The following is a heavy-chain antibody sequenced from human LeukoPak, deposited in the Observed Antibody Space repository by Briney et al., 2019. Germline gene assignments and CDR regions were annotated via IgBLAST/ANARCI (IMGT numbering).Heavy chain of an antibody. CDR1: GGSISSSSYY. D-gene: IGHD6-6*01. Sequence: SETLSLTCTVSGGSISSSSYYWGWIRQPPGKGLEWIGYIYHSGSTYYNPSLKSRVTISVDRSKNQFSLKLSSVTAADTAVYYCARITYSSSPPYFDYWGQGTLVTVSS. CDR3: ARITYSSSPPYFDY. V-gene: IGHV4-39*07. J-gene: IGHJ4*02. CDR2: IYHSGST.